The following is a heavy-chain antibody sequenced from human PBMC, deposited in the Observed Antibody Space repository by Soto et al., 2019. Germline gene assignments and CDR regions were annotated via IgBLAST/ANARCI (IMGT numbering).Heavy chain of an antibody. V-gene: IGHV4-31*03. CDR1: GGSISGGDNY. CDR3: ARAINDFWSGFSYYFDS. D-gene: IGHD3-3*01. CDR2: MYYSGIT. Sequence: SETLSLTCTVSGGSISGGDNYLTWVRQYPGKGLEWIGYMYYSGITYHNPSLKSRITISVDTSKNQFSLSLSSVTAADTAMYYCARAINDFWSGFSYYFDSWGPGTLVTVSS. J-gene: IGHJ4*02.